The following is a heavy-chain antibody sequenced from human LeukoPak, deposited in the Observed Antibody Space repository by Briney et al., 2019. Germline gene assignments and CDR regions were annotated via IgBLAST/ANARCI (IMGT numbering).Heavy chain of an antibody. CDR2: IYYSGST. Sequence: SETLSLTCTVSGGSISSGDYYWSWIRQPPGKGLEWIGYIYYSGSTYYNPSLKSRVTISVDTSKNQFSLKLSSVTAADTAVYYCARAPSGDAFDIWGQGTMVTVSS. CDR3: ARAPSGDAFDI. CDR1: GGSISSGDYY. V-gene: IGHV4-30-4*08. D-gene: IGHD3-10*01. J-gene: IGHJ3*02.